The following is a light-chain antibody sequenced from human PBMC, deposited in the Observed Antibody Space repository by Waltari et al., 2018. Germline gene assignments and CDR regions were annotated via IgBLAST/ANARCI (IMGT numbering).Light chain of an antibody. Sequence: SLELTQPISVSVALGQTATISCWETIGSKYVHWYRQKPGRAPVLVIYRDDNRPSGISERFSGSNSGKTATLTISRAQAGDEAEYYCQVWDSSTALYVFGTGTKVTVL. J-gene: IGLJ1*01. V-gene: IGLV3-9*01. CDR3: QVWDSSTALYV. CDR2: RDD. CDR1: IGSKY.